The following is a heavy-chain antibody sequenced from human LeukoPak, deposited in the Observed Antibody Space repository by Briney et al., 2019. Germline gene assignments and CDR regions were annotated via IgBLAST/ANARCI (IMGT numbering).Heavy chain of an antibody. D-gene: IGHD2-2*01. CDR1: GGSISSYY. J-gene: IGHJ6*03. Sequence: SETLSLTCTVSGGSISSYYWSWIRQPPGKGLEWIGYIYYSGSTNYNPSLKSRVTMSIYTSKNQFSLEVISVTAADTAVYYCARAPGYCSTTSCEYYYYMDVWGKGTTVTVSS. CDR2: IYYSGST. CDR3: ARAPGYCSTTSCEYYYYMDV. V-gene: IGHV4-59*12.